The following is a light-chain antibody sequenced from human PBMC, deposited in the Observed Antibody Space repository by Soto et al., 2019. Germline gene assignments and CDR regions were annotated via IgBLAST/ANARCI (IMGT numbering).Light chain of an antibody. V-gene: IGKV3-20*01. CDR3: KQYGSSPPYT. CDR2: AAS. CDR1: RSFSSSY. J-gene: IGKJ2*01. Sequence: EIVLTQSPGTLSLSPGERATLSCRASRSFSSSYLAWYQQKPGQAPKLLIYAASTRATGIPDRFSGSGSATDFTLTLSRLEPEDSAVYYCKQYGSSPPYTFGQGTKLEIK.